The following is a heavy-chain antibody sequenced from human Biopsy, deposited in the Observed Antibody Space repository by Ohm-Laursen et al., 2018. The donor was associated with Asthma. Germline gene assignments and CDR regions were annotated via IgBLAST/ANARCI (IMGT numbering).Heavy chain of an antibody. Sequence: SVKVSCKAPGGTFSNFAISWVRQAPGQGLEWLGGIMTVFGTTNYAQKFQGRVTITADESTSTAYMKVTSLRSEDTAIYYCARCQVGYSSGWSLLLKKIYYSGMDVWGQGTAVTVSS. V-gene: IGHV1-69*13. D-gene: IGHD6-19*01. CDR1: GGTFSNFA. CDR2: IMTVFGTT. CDR3: ARCQVGYSSGWSLLLKKIYYSGMDV. J-gene: IGHJ6*02.